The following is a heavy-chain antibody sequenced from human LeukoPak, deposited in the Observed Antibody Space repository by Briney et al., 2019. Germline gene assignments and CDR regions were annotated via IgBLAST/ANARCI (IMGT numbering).Heavy chain of an antibody. CDR1: GFTFSSYE. Sequence: PGGSLRLSCAASGFTFSSYEMNWVRLAPGKGLEWVSYISSSGSTIYYADSVKGRFTISRDNAKNSLYLQMNSLRAEDTAVYYCARGGHSSGWPAGYFQHWGQGTLVTVSS. CDR3: ARGGHSSGWPAGYFQH. CDR2: ISSSGSTI. D-gene: IGHD6-19*01. V-gene: IGHV3-48*03. J-gene: IGHJ1*01.